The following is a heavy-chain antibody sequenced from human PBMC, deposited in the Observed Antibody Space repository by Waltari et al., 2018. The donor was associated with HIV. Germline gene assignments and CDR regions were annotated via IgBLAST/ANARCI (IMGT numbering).Heavy chain of an antibody. CDR2: IYDSGST. V-gene: IGHV4-59*01. CDR3: ARDRSGYPYYYGLDV. D-gene: IGHD3-3*01. CDR1: GGSISNYY. Sequence: QVQLQESGPGLVKPSETLSLTCTVPGGSISNYYWSWIRQPPGEGLEWIAYIYDSGSTNYNPSLKSRVTISLDTSKNQFSLKLTSVTAADTAVYYCARDRSGYPYYYGLDVWGQGTTVSVSS. J-gene: IGHJ6*02.